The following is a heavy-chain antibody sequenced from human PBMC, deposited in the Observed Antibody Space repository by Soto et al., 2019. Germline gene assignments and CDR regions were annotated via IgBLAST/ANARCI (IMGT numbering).Heavy chain of an antibody. J-gene: IGHJ6*02. CDR2: IYDTGISGYTPST. CDR3: ARGEDAFFYYGLDV. V-gene: IGHV4-59*01. CDR1: GGSMTSSY. Sequence: SEALAVPCAVSGGSMTSSYWSWIRRPPGKGLEWIAYIYDTGISGYTPSTSYNPSLKSRVTMSVDTSKSQFSLKLTSVTAADTAVYYCARGEDAFFYYGLDVWGQGITVTVSS.